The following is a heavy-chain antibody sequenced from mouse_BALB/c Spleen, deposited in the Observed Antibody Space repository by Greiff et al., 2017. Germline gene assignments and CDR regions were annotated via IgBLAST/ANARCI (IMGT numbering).Heavy chain of an antibody. Sequence: EVKLMESGPGLVKPSQSLSLTCTVTGYSITSDYAWNWIRQFPGNKLEWMGYISYSGSTSYNPSLKSRISITRDTSKNQFFLQLNSVTTEDTATYYCARRDYYGSSFFAYWGQGTLVTVSA. D-gene: IGHD1-1*01. CDR2: ISYSGST. CDR1: GYSITSDYA. J-gene: IGHJ3*01. CDR3: ARRDYYGSSFFAY. V-gene: IGHV3-2*02.